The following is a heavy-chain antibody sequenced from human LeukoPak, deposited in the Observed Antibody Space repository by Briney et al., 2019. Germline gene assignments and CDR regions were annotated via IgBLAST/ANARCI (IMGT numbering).Heavy chain of an antibody. CDR2: IYHSGGT. D-gene: IGHD4-17*01. Sequence: SETLSLTCTVSGYSISSGYYWGWIRQPPGKGLEWIGSIYHSGGTYYNPSLKSRVTISVDTSKNQFSLKLSSVTAADTAVYYCARTPNDYGDYRAGYFDYWGQGTLVTVSS. CDR1: GYSISSGYY. J-gene: IGHJ4*02. CDR3: ARTPNDYGDYRAGYFDY. V-gene: IGHV4-38-2*02.